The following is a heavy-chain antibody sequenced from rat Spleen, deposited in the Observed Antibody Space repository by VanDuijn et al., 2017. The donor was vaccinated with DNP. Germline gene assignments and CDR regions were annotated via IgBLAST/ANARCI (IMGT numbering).Heavy chain of an antibody. J-gene: IGHJ2*01. CDR1: GFTFSSYW. CDR3: ARYSGEGFYFDF. CDR2: INGDSTAI. D-gene: IGHD1-1*01. V-gene: IGHV4-2*01. Sequence: EVQLVETGGGLVQPGRSLKLSCVASGFTFSSYWMGWVRQAPGKGLEWVGEINGDSTAINYNPSLKDKFTISRDNAQNTLYLQVNKLGSEDTAIYSCARYSGEGFYFDFWGQGVMVTVSS.